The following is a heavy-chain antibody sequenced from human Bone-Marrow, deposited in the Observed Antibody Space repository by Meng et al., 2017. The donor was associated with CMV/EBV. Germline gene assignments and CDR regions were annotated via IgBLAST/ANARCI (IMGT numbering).Heavy chain of an antibody. D-gene: IGHD2-15*01. Sequence: SETLSLTCTVSGGSISSYYWSWIRQPPGKGLEWIGYIYYSGGTNYNPSLKSRVTISVDTSKNQFSLKLSSVTAADTAVYYCARGAVAGWFDPWGQGTLVTVSS. CDR2: IYYSGGT. J-gene: IGHJ5*02. V-gene: IGHV4-59*01. CDR1: GGSISSYY. CDR3: ARGAVAGWFDP.